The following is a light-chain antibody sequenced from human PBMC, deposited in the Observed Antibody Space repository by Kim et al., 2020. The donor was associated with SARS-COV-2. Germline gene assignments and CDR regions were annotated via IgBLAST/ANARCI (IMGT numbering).Light chain of an antibody. CDR3: NSRDSSGKDVV. J-gene: IGLJ2*01. Sequence: SSELTQDPAVSVALGQTVRITCQGDSLRSYYASWYQQKPGQAPVLVIYGKNNRPSGIPDRFSGSSSGNTASLTITGAQAEDEADYYCNSRDSSGKDVVVG. CDR1: SLRSYY. CDR2: GKN. V-gene: IGLV3-19*01.